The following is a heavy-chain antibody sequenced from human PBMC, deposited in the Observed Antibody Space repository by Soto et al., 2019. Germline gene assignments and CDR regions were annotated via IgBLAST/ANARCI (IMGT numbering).Heavy chain of an antibody. J-gene: IGHJ5*02. V-gene: IGHV1-69*04. CDR2: IIPILGIA. D-gene: IGHD3-3*01. Sequence: ASVKVSCKASGGTFSSYTISWVRQAPGQGLEWMGRIIPILGIANYAQKFQGRVTITADKSTSTAYMELSSLRSEDTAVNYCARDFSNGWFDPWGQGTLVTVSS. CDR3: ARDFSNGWFDP. CDR1: GGTFSSYT.